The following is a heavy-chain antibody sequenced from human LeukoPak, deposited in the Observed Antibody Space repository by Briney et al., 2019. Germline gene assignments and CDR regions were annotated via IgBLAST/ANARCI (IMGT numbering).Heavy chain of an antibody. Sequence: SVKVSCKASGGTFSSYAISWVRQAPGQGLEWMGRIIPILGIANYAQKLQGRVTITADKSTSTAYMELSSLRSEDTAVYYCAREGGGYSGYDMGYWGQGTLVTVSS. CDR1: GGTFSSYA. CDR2: IIPILGIA. D-gene: IGHD5-12*01. CDR3: AREGGGYSGYDMGY. V-gene: IGHV1-69*04. J-gene: IGHJ4*02.